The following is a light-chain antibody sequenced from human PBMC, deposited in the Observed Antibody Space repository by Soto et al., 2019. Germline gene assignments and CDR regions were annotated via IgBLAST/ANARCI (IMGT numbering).Light chain of an antibody. CDR2: DAS. Sequence: DILMTQSPSTLSASVGDRVAITCRASQDIRSWVAWYQQRPGKAPKLLIYDASRLKSGVPPRFSGSGSGTEFTLTISSLQPDDFATYYCHQYNSFSPWTFGQGTKVGIK. CDR1: QDIRSW. V-gene: IGKV1-5*01. CDR3: HQYNSFSPWT. J-gene: IGKJ1*01.